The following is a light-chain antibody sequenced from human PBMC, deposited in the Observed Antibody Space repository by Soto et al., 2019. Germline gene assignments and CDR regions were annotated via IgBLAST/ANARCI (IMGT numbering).Light chain of an antibody. J-gene: IGKJ1*01. Sequence: ETVITQSAATVSVSPGERATLSCRASQSVSSNLAWYQQKPGQAPRLLIYGASTRATGIPARFSGSGSGTEFTLTICSLQSEDFAVYYCQPYNNWWTFGQGSKVDIK. V-gene: IGKV3-15*01. CDR1: QSVSSN. CDR3: QPYNNWWT. CDR2: GAS.